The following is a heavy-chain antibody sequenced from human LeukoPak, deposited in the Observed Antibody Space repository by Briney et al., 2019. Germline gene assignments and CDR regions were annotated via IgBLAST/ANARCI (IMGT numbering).Heavy chain of an antibody. CDR2: VFYTGST. CDR1: GVSITNYY. D-gene: IGHD6-13*01. J-gene: IGHJ4*02. V-gene: IGHV4-59*01. CDR3: ATYSTASVGFHY. Sequence: SETLSLACIVSGVSITNYYWTWIRQPPGEGLEWIGYVFYTGSTNYNPSLESRVTITVDTSKNQVSLKLTSMTAADTAVYYYATYSTASVGFHYWGRGTLVTVSS.